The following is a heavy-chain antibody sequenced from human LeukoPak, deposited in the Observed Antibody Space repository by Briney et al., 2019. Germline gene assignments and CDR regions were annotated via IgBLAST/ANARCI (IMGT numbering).Heavy chain of an antibody. Sequence: GRSLRLSCAASGFTFSSYGMHWVRQAPGKGLEWVAVISYDGSNKYYADSVKGRFTTSRDNSKNTLYLQMNSLRAEDTAVYYCAKAMTTVPTGVDYWGQGTLVTVSS. V-gene: IGHV3-30*18. CDR2: ISYDGSNK. CDR3: AKAMTTVPTGVDY. J-gene: IGHJ4*02. CDR1: GFTFSSYG. D-gene: IGHD4-17*01.